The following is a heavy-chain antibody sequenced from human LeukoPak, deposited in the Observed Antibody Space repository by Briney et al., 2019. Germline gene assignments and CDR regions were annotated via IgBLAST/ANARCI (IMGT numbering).Heavy chain of an antibody. D-gene: IGHD3-22*01. V-gene: IGHV4-34*01. Sequence: SETLSLTCAVYGGSFSGYYWSWIRQPPGKGLEWIGEINHSGSTNYNPSPKSRVTISVDTSKNQFSLKLSSVTAADTAVYYCARGERLNTMTQGGCAFDIWGQGTMVTVSS. CDR1: GGSFSGYY. CDR3: ARGERLNTMTQGGCAFDI. J-gene: IGHJ3*02. CDR2: INHSGST.